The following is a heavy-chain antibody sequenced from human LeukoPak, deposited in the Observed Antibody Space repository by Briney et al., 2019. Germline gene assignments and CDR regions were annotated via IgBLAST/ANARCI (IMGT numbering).Heavy chain of an antibody. Sequence: SETLSLTCAVYGGSFTGYFWHWIRQSPGKGLEWIAEINDRGTTNYNPLLKSRVTISVDTSKNQFSLKLTSVTAADTGVYYCARDPTTVVTVPYYFDFWGQGTPVTVSS. V-gene: IGHV4-34*01. J-gene: IGHJ4*02. D-gene: IGHD4-23*01. CDR3: ARDPTTVVTVPYYFDF. CDR2: INDRGTT. CDR1: GGSFTGYF.